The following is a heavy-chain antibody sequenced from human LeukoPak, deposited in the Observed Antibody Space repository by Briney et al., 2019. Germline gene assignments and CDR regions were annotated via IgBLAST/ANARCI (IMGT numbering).Heavy chain of an antibody. CDR1: GFTFSAYS. D-gene: IGHD2-15*01. V-gene: IGHV3-21*05. Sequence: PGGSLRLPCAASGFTFSAYSMNWVRQAPGKGLEWISYVSSSSVSIYYADSVKGRFTISRDNGENSVYLQMNGLRAEDTAVYFCARERSYCSGATCSLDLWGQGTLVTVSS. CDR3: ARERSYCSGATCSLDL. CDR2: VSSSSVSI. J-gene: IGHJ5*02.